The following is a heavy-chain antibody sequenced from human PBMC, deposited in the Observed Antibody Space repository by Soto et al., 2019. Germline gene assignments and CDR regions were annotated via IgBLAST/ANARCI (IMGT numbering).Heavy chain of an antibody. CDR3: ASYYYDSSGYYLAEYFQH. CDR1: GYTLTELS. Sequence: ASVKVSCKVSGYTLTELSMHWVRQAPGKGLEWMGGFDPEDGETIYAQKFQGRVTMTEDTSTDTAYMELSSLRSEDTAVYYCASYYYDSSGYYLAEYFQHWGQGTLVTVSS. CDR2: FDPEDGET. V-gene: IGHV1-24*01. J-gene: IGHJ1*01. D-gene: IGHD3-22*01.